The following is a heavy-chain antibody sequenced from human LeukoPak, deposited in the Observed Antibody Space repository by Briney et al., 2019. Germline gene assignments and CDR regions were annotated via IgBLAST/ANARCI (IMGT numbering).Heavy chain of an antibody. D-gene: IGHD3-3*01. CDR3: ARPLGRFYDFAD. Sequence: SETLSLTCAVSGYSISSGYYWGWIRQPPGKGLEWIGSIYHSGSTYYNPSLNSRVTISVDTSKNQFSLKLSSVTAADAAVYYCARPLGRFYDFADWGQGTLVTVSS. J-gene: IGHJ4*02. CDR1: GYSISSGYY. V-gene: IGHV4-38-2*01. CDR2: IYHSGST.